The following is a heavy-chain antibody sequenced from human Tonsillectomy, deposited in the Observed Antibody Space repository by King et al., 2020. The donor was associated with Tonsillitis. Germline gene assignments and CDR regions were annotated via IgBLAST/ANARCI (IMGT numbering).Heavy chain of an antibody. CDR1: GFTFSGYW. Sequence: VQLVESRGGLVQRGGSLRLSCAASGFTFSGYWMNWVRQAPGKGLEWVASTKQDGSGKYYVDTVKGRFTISRDNAKNSLFLQMNSLRAEDTAVYYCARSKYYFDSSDYWGQGTLVTVSS. CDR3: ARSKYYFDSSDY. CDR2: TKQDGSGK. V-gene: IGHV3-7*01. D-gene: IGHD3-22*01. J-gene: IGHJ4*02.